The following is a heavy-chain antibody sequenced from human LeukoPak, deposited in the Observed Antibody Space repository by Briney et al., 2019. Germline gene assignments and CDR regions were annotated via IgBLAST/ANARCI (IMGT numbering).Heavy chain of an antibody. D-gene: IGHD6-19*01. J-gene: IGHJ6*02. Sequence: SQTLSLTCAISGDSVSSNSAAWNCIRQSPSRGLEWLGRTYYRSKWYNDYAVSVKRQITINPDTSKNQFSLQMTSVTPEDTAVYYCARVGTVAGPYYYYYYGMDVWGQGTTVTVSS. CDR2: TYYRSKWYN. V-gene: IGHV6-1*01. CDR3: ARVGTVAGPYYYYYYGMDV. CDR1: GDSVSSNSAA.